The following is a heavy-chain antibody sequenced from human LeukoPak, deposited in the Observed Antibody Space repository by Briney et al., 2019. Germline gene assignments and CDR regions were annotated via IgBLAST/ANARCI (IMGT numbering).Heavy chain of an antibody. CDR2: INPNSGGT. CDR3: ATSGWGVDY. J-gene: IGHJ4*02. V-gene: IGHV1-2*02. D-gene: IGHD6-19*01. CDR1: GYTFTVYN. Sequence: GASVKVSCKHPGYTFTVYNMHSVSQAPGQGLEWMGWINPNSGGTNYAQKFQGRVTMTRDTSISTAYMELSRLRSDDTAVYYFATSGWGVDYCGQGTLVTVSS.